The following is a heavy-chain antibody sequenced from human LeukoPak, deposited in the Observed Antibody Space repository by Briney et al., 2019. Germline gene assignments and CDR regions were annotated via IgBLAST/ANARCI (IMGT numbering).Heavy chain of an antibody. D-gene: IGHD3-10*01. CDR1: GFTVSSNY. Sequence: GGSLRLSCAASGFTVSSNYMSWVRQAPGKGLEWVSVIYSGGSTYYADSVKGRFTISRDNSKNTLYLQMNSLRAEDTAVYYCARGSGSTMVRGVRDRCLDYWGQGTLVTVSS. V-gene: IGHV3-66*01. CDR2: IYSGGST. J-gene: IGHJ4*02. CDR3: ARGSGSTMVRGVRDRCLDY.